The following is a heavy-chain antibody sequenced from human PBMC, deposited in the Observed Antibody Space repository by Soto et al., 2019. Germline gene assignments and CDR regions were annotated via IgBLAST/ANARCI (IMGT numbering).Heavy chain of an antibody. D-gene: IGHD3-3*01. Sequence: EVQLLESGGGLVQPGGSLRLSCAASGFTFSSYAMSWVRQAPGKGLEWVSAISGSGGSTYYADSVKGRFTISRDNSKNTQYLQMNSLRAEDTAVYYCAKASQTYYDFWSGYFDYCGHGTLVTVSS. J-gene: IGHJ4*01. V-gene: IGHV3-23*01. CDR3: AKASQTYYDFWSGYFDY. CDR1: GFTFSSYA. CDR2: ISGSGGST.